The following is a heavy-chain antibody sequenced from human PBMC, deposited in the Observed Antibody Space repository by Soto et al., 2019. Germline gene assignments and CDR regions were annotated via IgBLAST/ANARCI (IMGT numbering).Heavy chain of an antibody. J-gene: IGHJ1*01. CDR1: GGTFSSYA. D-gene: IGHD3-22*01. V-gene: IGHV1-69*12. CDR3: ASDRPMIGVEAEYFQH. Sequence: QVQLVQSGAEVKKPGSSVKVSCKASGGTFSSYAISWVRQAPGQGLEWMGGIIPIFGTANYAQKFQGRVTITADESTSTAYMELSSLRSEDTAVYYCASDRPMIGVEAEYFQHWGQGTLVTVSS. CDR2: IIPIFGTA.